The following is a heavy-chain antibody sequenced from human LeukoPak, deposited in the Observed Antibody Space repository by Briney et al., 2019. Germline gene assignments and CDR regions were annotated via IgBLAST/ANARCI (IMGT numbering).Heavy chain of an antibody. J-gene: IGHJ4*02. D-gene: IGHD5-18*01. V-gene: IGHV3-48*04. Sequence: GGSLRLSCAASGFTFGSYSLNWVRQAPGKGLEWVSYISSSGSTIDYADSVKGRFTISRDNAKNSLYLQMNTLRAEDTAVYYCSRLRGYSYGYADYWGQGTLVTVSS. CDR3: SRLRGYSYGYADY. CDR1: GFTFGSYS. CDR2: ISSSGSTI.